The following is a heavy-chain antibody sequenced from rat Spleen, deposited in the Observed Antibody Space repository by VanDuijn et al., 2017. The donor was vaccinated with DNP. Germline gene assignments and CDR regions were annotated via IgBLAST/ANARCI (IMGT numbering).Heavy chain of an antibody. Sequence: EVQLVESGGGLVQPGRSLKLSCAASGFTFSNYYMAWVRQAPKKGLEWVATISTSGSRTYYPDSVKGRFTISRDNAKSSLYLQMNSLKSEDTATYYCARLDGYYSGFDYWGQGVMVTVSS. V-gene: IGHV5-25*01. CDR2: ISTSGSRT. J-gene: IGHJ2*01. CDR3: ARLDGYYSGFDY. CDR1: GFTFSNYY. D-gene: IGHD1-12*03.